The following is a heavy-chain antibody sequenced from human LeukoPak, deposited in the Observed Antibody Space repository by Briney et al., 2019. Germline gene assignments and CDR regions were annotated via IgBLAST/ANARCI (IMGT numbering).Heavy chain of an antibody. V-gene: IGHV3-21*01. Sequence: PGGSLRLSCAASGFTFSSYSMHWVRQAPGKGLEWVSSISSSSYIYYADSVKGRFTISRDNAKNSLYLQMNSLRAEDTAEYYCARAHSGWYDYWGQGTLVTVSS. CDR3: ARAHSGWYDY. CDR2: ISSSSYI. J-gene: IGHJ4*02. CDR1: GFTFSSYS. D-gene: IGHD6-19*01.